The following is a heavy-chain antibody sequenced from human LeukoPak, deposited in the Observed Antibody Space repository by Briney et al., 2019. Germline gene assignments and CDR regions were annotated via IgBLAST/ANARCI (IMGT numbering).Heavy chain of an antibody. CDR2: INYSGTT. J-gene: IGHJ3*01. D-gene: IGHD2-2*01. CDR3: ARLPIVVVPSTSFDV. CDR1: GGSISSSTYY. V-gene: IGHV4-39*01. Sequence: SETLSLTCTVSGGSISSSTYYWGWIRQPPGKGPEWIGSINYSGTTYYNPSLKSRVTISVDTSKNQFSLKLSSVTAADTAMYYCARLPIVVVPSTSFDVWGQGTMVTVSS.